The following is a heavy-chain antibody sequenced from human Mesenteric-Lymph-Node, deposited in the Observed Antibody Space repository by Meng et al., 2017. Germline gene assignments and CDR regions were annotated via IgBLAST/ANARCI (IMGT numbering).Heavy chain of an antibody. V-gene: IGHV1-69*06. J-gene: IGHJ4*02. CDR1: GGTFNNYT. D-gene: IGHD1-26*01. CDR2: IIPIFGTA. Sequence: QGQLGQSGAGLKKPGSSVKVSCKASGGTFNNYTISWVRQAPGQGLQWMGGIIPIFGTANCAQNFQGRVTLTADKSTSTAYMELSSLRSEDTAVYYCARETARSGSPVGYWGQGTLVTVSS. CDR3: ARETARSGSPVGY.